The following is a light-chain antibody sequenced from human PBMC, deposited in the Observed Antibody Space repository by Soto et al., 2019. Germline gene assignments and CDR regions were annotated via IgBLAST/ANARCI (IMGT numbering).Light chain of an antibody. CDR2: VVT. CDR1: SSDIGSYNF. CDR3: TSYGGSYFPVV. J-gene: IGLJ2*01. V-gene: IGLV2-8*01. Sequence: QSALTQPPSASGSPGQSVTISCTGASSDIGSYNFVSWYQQHPDKAPRLLMYVVTQRPSGVPDRFSGSKSGNTASLTVSGLLAEDEADYYCTSYGGSYFPVVLGGGTKVPVL.